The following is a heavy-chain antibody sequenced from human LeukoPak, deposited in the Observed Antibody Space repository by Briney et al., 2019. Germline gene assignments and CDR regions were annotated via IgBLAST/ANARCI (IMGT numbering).Heavy chain of an antibody. CDR1: GGTFSSYA. V-gene: IGHV1-69*05. D-gene: IGHD2-8*01. CDR3: ARDTYRYCTNGVCFGFDY. CDR2: IIPIFGTA. Sequence: ASVKVSCKASGGTFSSYAISWVRQAPGQGLEWMGGIIPIFGTANYAQKFQGRVTITTDESTSTAYMELSSLRSEDTAVYYCARDTYRYCTNGVCFGFDYWGQGTLVTVSS. J-gene: IGHJ4*02.